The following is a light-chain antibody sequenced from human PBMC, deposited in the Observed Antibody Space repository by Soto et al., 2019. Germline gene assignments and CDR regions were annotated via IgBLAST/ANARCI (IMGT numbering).Light chain of an antibody. CDR3: SSYTTSSPLV. CDR1: SSDVGGYNY. CDR2: EVI. Sequence: QSALTQPASVSGSPGQSITISCTGTSSDVGGYNYVSWYQHYPGKAPKLMIYEVINRPSGVSNRFFGSKSGNTASLTISGLQADDEADYYCSSYTTSSPLVFGGGTKLTVL. J-gene: IGLJ2*01. V-gene: IGLV2-14*01.